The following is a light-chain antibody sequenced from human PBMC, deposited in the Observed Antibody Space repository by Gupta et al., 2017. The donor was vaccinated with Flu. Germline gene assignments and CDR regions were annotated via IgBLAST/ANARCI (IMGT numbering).Light chain of an antibody. CDR3: QQGNSFPFT. J-gene: IGKJ3*01. Sequence: LLNYAASRVKSGVPSRFSGRGSGTDFTLTISSRQPEYFATYYCQQGNSFPFTFGHGTKVDIK. V-gene: IGKV1-12*01. CDR2: AAS.